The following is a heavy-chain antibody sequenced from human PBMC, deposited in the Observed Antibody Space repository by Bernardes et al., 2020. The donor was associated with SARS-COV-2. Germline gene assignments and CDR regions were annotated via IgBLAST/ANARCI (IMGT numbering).Heavy chain of an antibody. CDR2: ISGKGYTT. Sequence: GGALRLSFAASGFTFGDYAMNWGRQGPGEGLEGVSVISGKGYTTYYTNSLKGRFTVSRDNSKNSLYLQMNSLGTEDTALYYCAKDIAPSLVGTTGNNAFDIWGQGTMVTVSS. CDR3: AKDIAPSLVGTTGNNAFDI. CDR1: GFTFGDYA. J-gene: IGHJ3*02. D-gene: IGHD1-26*01. V-gene: IGHV3-43*02.